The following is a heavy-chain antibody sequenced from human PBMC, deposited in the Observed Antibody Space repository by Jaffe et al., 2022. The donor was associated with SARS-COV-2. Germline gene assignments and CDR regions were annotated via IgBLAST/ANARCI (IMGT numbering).Heavy chain of an antibody. CDR3: AKDSSYYDFWSGPTHSVL. J-gene: IGHJ4*02. D-gene: IGHD3-3*01. CDR1: GFTFSSYG. CDR2: ISYDGSNK. Sequence: QVQLVESGGGVVQPGRSLRLSCAASGFTFSSYGMHWVRQAPGKGLEWVAVISYDGSNKYYADSVKGRFTISRDNSKNTLYLQMNSLRAEDTAVYYCAKDSSYYDFWSGPTHSVLWGQGTLVTVSS. V-gene: IGHV3-30*18.